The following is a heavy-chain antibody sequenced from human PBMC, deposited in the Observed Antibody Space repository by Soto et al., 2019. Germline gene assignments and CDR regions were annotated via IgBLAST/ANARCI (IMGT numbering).Heavy chain of an antibody. CDR1: GGTFSSNT. J-gene: IGHJ4*02. V-gene: IGHV1-69*06. Sequence: SVKVSCKASGGTFSSNTINWVRQAAGQGLEWMGGIIPLFGTANYAQKFQGRVTITADKSTNTEYMEVSSLRSDDTAVYYWASKAACGGDCYAFDSWGQGTLVTVSS. CDR3: ASKAACGGDCYAFDS. D-gene: IGHD2-21*02. CDR2: IIPLFGTA.